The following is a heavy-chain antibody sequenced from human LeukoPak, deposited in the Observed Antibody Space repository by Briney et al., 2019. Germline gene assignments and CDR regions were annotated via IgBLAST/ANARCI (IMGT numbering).Heavy chain of an antibody. CDR1: GGSISNYY. CDR3: ARDSSGYRRGSYDY. Sequence: PSETLSLTCTVSGGSISNYYWSWIRQPPGKGLEWIGYIYYSGSTNYNPSLKSRVTISVDTSNNQFSLKLRSVTAADTAVYYCARDSSGYRRGSYDYWGQGTLVTVSS. D-gene: IGHD3-22*01. V-gene: IGHV4-59*01. J-gene: IGHJ4*02. CDR2: IYYSGST.